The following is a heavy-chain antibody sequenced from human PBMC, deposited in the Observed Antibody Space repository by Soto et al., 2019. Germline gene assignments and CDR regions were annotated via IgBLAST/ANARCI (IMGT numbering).Heavy chain of an antibody. CDR3: ATGRPYFDF. CDR2: ISDGDGAT. V-gene: IGHV3-23*01. CDR1: GFAFSDYA. Sequence: EVHLLESGGGLVQPGGSLRLSCAASGFAFSDYAMTWVRQAPGKGLEWVSYISDGDGATHYADSVKGRFTISRDDSKNTLYLQMYSLRAEDAAVYYCATGRPYFDFWGQGTLGNVSS. J-gene: IGHJ4*02.